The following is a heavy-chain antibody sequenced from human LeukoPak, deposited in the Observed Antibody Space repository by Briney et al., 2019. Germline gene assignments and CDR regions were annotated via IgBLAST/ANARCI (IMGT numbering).Heavy chain of an antibody. CDR1: GFTFSSYG. J-gene: IGHJ4*01. V-gene: IGHV3-33*01. Sequence: GGSLRLSCAASGFTFSSYGMHWVRQAPGKGLEWVAVIWYDGSNKYYADSVKGRFTISRDNSKNTLYLQMNSLRAEDTAVYYCARRVKGYSYIDNWGHGTLVTVSS. D-gene: IGHD5-18*01. CDR3: ARRVKGYSYIDN. CDR2: IWYDGSNK.